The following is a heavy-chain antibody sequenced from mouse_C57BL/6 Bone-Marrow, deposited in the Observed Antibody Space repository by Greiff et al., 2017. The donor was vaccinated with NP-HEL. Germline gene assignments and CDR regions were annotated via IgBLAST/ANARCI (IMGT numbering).Heavy chain of an antibody. V-gene: IGHV1-26*01. CDR1: GYTFTDYY. Sequence: VQLKESGPELVKPGASVKISCKASGYTFTDYYMNWVKQSHGKSLEWIGDINPNNGGTSYNQKFKGKATLTVDKSSSTAYMELRSLTSEDSAVYYCARLNEGDFDYWGQGTTLTVSS. CDR3: ARLNEGDFDY. CDR2: INPNNGGT. J-gene: IGHJ2*01.